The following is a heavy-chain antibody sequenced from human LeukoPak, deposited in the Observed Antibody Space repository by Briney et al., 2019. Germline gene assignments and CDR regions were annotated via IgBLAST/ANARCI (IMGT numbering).Heavy chain of an antibody. CDR3: ARDRSDYSIKYYYYYGMDV. V-gene: IGHV3-30-3*01. J-gene: IGHJ6*02. D-gene: IGHD3-16*01. CDR2: ISYDGSRE. CDR1: GFTFSSYS. Sequence: GRSLRLSCAASGFTFSSYSMHWVRQAPGKGLEWVAVISYDGSREYYADSVRGRFTISRDNSKNTLYLQMNSLGAEDTAVFYCARDRSDYSIKYYYYYGMDVWGQGTTVTVSS.